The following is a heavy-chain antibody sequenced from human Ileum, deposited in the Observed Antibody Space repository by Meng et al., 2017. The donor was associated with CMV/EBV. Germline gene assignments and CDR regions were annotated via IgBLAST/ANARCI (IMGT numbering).Heavy chain of an antibody. CDR3: TGGTGWSSNR. CDR1: GFTFSDYW. D-gene: IGHD6-13*01. CDR2: IKQDGSQK. V-gene: IGHV3-7*04. Sequence: GESLKISCEVSGFTFSDYWMNWVRQAPGKGLEWVANIKQDGSQKFYVDSVKGRFIISRDNSKNSLYLEMNNLRAEHTAVYYCTGGTGWSSNRWGQGTLVTVSS. J-gene: IGHJ1*01.